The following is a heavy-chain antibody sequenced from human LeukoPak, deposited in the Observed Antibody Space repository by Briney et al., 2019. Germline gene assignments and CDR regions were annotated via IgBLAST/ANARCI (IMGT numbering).Heavy chain of an antibody. D-gene: IGHD6-25*01. CDR3: ARDAARSTLFDY. V-gene: IGHV3-74*01. CDR1: GFSVSTYY. Sequence: GGSLRLSCAASGFSVSTYYMSWVRQAPGEGLVWVSRINSDGSSTSYADSVKGRFTISRDNAKNTLYLQMNSLRAEDTAVYYCARDAARSTLFDYWGQGTLVTVSS. J-gene: IGHJ4*02. CDR2: INSDGSST.